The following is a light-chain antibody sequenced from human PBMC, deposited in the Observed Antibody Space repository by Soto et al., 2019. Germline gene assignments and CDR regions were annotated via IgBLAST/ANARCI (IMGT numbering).Light chain of an antibody. V-gene: IGLV1-40*01. CDR2: GNT. Sequence: QSVLTQPPSVSGAPGQRVTISCTGSSSNIGAHYDVHWYQQLPGTAPILLIYGNTNRPSGVPDRFSASTSGTSASLAITGLKAEDEAYYYCQSYDSSLSGYVFGGGTKLTVL. CDR1: SSNIGAHYD. J-gene: IGLJ2*01. CDR3: QSYDSSLSGYV.